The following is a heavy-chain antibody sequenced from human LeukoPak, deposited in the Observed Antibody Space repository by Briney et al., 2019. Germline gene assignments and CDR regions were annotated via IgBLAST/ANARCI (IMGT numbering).Heavy chain of an antibody. J-gene: IGHJ5*02. Sequence: SETLSLTCAVYGGSFSGYYWSWIRQPPGKGLEWIGEINHSGSTNYNPSLKSRVTISVDTSKNQFSLKLSSVTAADTAVYYCARGTDYCSSTSCLNWFNPWGQGTLVTVSS. CDR2: INHSGST. CDR3: ARGTDYCSSTSCLNWFNP. V-gene: IGHV4-34*01. CDR1: GGSFSGYY. D-gene: IGHD2-2*01.